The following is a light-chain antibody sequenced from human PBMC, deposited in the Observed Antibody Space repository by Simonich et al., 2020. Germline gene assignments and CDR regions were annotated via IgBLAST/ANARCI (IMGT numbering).Light chain of an antibody. CDR1: SSNLGNNY. CDR3: GTWDSSLSAGV. V-gene: IGLV1-51*01. CDR2: DNK. Sequence: QSVLTQPPSVSAAPGQKVPISCSGSSSNLGNNYVSWYQHLPGTAPKLLIYDNKKRPSGMPHRFSASKSGTSATLGITGRQTGDEADYYCGTWDSSLSAGVFGGGTKLTVL. J-gene: IGLJ3*02.